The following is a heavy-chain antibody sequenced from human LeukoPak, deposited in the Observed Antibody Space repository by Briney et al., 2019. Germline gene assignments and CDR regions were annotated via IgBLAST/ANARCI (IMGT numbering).Heavy chain of an antibody. D-gene: IGHD6-13*01. CDR2: IYNSGST. CDR1: GYSISSGYY. V-gene: IGHV4-38-2*01. J-gene: IGHJ5*02. CDR3: ARSYASSWYWNWFDP. Sequence: SETLSLTCPVSGYSISSGYYWGWIRQPPGKGLEWIGSIYNSGSTYYNPSLKSRVTISVDTSKNQFSLRLSSVTAADTAVYYCARSYASSWYWNWFDPWGQGTLVTVSS.